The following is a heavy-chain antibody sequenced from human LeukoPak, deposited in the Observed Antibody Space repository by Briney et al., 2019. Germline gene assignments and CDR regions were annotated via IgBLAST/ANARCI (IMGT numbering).Heavy chain of an antibody. CDR2: VQHIGGET. CDR1: GFTFSNSW. Sequence: PGGSLRLSCAGSGFTFSNSWMGWVRQAPGKGLEWVANVQHIGGETYYVDSVKGRFTISRDNAKNSVYLQMNSLRAEDTAVYYCARVAYCGGDCYLHFDYWGQGTLVTVSS. V-gene: IGHV3-7*01. J-gene: IGHJ4*02. CDR3: ARVAYCGGDCYLHFDY. D-gene: IGHD2-21*02.